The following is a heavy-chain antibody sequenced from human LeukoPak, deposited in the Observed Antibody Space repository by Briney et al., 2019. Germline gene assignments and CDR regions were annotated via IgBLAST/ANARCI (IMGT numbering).Heavy chain of an antibody. CDR2: IYYSGST. CDR1: GGSISSYY. CDR3: ARASFIYGGNSLYAFDM. D-gene: IGHD4-23*01. J-gene: IGHJ3*02. V-gene: IGHV4-59*01. Sequence: PSETLSLTCTVSGGSISSYYWSWIRQPPGKGLEWVGYIYYSGSTNYNPSLKSRVTISVDTSKNQFSLKLSSVTAADTAVYYCARASFIYGGNSLYAFDMWGQGTMVTVSS.